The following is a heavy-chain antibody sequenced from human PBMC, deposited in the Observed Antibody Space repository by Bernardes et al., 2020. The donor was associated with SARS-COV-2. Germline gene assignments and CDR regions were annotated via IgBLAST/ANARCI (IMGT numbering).Heavy chain of an antibody. Sequence: GGSLRLSCAVSEFTSSNSWMSWVRQAPGKGLEWVAHINQDGSEIYYVESVKGRFTISRDNAKNSLHLEMNSLRAEDTAVFYCVRWASSSNDWGQGTLVTVSS. J-gene: IGHJ4*02. CDR3: VRWASSSND. V-gene: IGHV3-7*01. CDR2: INQDGSEI. CDR1: EFTSSNSW. D-gene: IGHD6-6*01.